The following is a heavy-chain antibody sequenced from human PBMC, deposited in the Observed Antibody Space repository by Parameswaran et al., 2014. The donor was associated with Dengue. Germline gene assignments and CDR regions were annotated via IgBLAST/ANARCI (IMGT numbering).Heavy chain of an antibody. D-gene: IGHD2-8*01. J-gene: IGHJ6*02. CDR2: IDPSDSYT. V-gene: IGHV5-10-1*01. Sequence: RWIRQPPGKGLEWMGRIDPSDSYTNYSPSFQGHVTISADKSISTAYLQWSSLKASDTAMYYCARDPGYCTNGVCALRPAIEMSGYYYGMDVWGQGTTVTVSS. CDR3: ARDPGYCTNGVCALRPAIEMSGYYYGMDV.